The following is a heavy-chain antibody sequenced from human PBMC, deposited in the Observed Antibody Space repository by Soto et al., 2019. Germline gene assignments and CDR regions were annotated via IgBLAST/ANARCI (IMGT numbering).Heavy chain of an antibody. V-gene: IGHV3-48*03. CDR3: TKEKSVMYSGYDAFDI. CDR1: GFTFSSYE. CDR2: ISSSGNI. Sequence: GGSLRLSCAASGFTFSSYEMDWVRQAPGKGLEWVAYISSSGNIMYGESVMGRFTISRDNADNSLYLQMNSLTAEDTAVYYCTKEKSVMYSGYDAFDIWGRGTLVTVSS. D-gene: IGHD5-12*01. J-gene: IGHJ3*02.